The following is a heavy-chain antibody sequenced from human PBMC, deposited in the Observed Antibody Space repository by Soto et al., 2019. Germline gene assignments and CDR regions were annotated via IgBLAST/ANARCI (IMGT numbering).Heavy chain of an antibody. D-gene: IGHD2-2*01. CDR3: ARLTVEEGYQFDS. CDR2: IYYTEST. Sequence: QVQLQESGPGLVKPSETLSLTCTVSGGSVSSGSYYWSWIRQPPGKGLEWIGYIYYTESTNYNPSLKSRVTLSIDTSKNQFYLKVNSVTAADTAVYFCARLTVEEGYQFDSWGQGTLVTVSS. V-gene: IGHV4-61*01. J-gene: IGHJ4*02. CDR1: GGSVSSGSYY.